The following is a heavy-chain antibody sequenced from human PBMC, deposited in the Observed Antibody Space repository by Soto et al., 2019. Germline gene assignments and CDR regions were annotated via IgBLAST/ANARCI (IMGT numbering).Heavy chain of an antibody. J-gene: IGHJ4*02. V-gene: IGHV4-59*01. D-gene: IGHD3-10*01. Sequence: SETLSLTCTVSGGSISTYYWSWIRQSPGKGLEWIGYIYYNGRTNYNPSLKSRVTISVDTSENQFSLKLTSVSAADRAVYYCAGDGSGYDFSDGPYYFDYWGQGIQVTVSS. CDR3: AGDGSGYDFSDGPYYFDY. CDR2: IYYNGRT. CDR1: GGSISTYY.